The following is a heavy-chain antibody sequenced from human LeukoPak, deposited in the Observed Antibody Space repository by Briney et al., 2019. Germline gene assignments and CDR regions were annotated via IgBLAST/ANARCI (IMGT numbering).Heavy chain of an antibody. D-gene: IGHD6-19*01. J-gene: IGHJ6*02. CDR3: ARSSYSSGLWYGPYYYYYYGMDV. CDR1: GGSISSYY. Sequence: SETLSLTCTVSGGSISSYYWSWIRQPPGKGLEWIGYIYYSGSTNYNPSLKSRVTISVDTSKNQFSLKPSSVTVADTAVYYCARSSYSSGLWYGPYYYYYYGMDVWGQGTTVTVSS. V-gene: IGHV4-59*08. CDR2: IYYSGST.